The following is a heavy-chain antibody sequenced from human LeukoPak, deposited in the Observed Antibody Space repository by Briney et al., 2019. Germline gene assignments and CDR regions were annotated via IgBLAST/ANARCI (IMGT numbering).Heavy chain of an antibody. Sequence: KPSETLSLTCTVSGGSISSSSYYWGWIRQPPGKGLEWIASIYYSGSTYYNPSLKSRVTISVDTSKNQFSLKLSSVTAADTAVYYCARSSNGYYHFDLWGRGTLVTVPS. CDR2: IYYSGST. J-gene: IGHJ2*01. CDR3: ARSSNGYYHFDL. D-gene: IGHD3-22*01. V-gene: IGHV4-39*01. CDR1: GGSISSSSYY.